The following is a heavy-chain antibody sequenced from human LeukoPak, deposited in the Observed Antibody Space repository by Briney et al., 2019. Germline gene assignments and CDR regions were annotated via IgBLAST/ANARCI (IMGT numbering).Heavy chain of an antibody. J-gene: IGHJ4*02. D-gene: IGHD1-7*01. Sequence: PSETLSLTCTVSGGSISSSSYYWGWIRQPPGKGLEWIGSIYYSGSTYYNPSLKSRVTISVDTSKNQFSLKLSSVTAADTAVYYCAREGDNWNYVHWGQGTLVTVSS. CDR3: AREGDNWNYVH. CDR2: IYYSGST. CDR1: GGSISSSSYY. V-gene: IGHV4-39*07.